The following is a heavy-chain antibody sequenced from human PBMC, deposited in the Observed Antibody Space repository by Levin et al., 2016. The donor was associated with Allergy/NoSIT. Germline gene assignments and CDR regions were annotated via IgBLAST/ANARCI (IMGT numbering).Heavy chain of an antibody. J-gene: IGHJ3*02. CDR3: AFDRRHYRSTSCFPVCAFDI. V-gene: IGHV3-23*01. CDR1: GFTFSSYA. CDR2: ISGSGGST. Sequence: GESLKISCAASGFTFSSYAMSWVRQAPGKGLEWVSAISGSGGSTYYADSVKGRFTISRDNSKNTLYLQMNSLRAEDTAVYYCAFDRRHYRSTSCFPVCAFDIWGQGTMVTVSS. D-gene: IGHD2-2*01.